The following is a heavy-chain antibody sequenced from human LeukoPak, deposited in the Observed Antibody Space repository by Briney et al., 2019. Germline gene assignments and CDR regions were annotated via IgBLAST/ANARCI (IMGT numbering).Heavy chain of an antibody. CDR2: IFGSGGSA. J-gene: IGHJ4*02. V-gene: IGHV3-23*01. CDR3: AKTTTGYSSGRYPAWPIDY. Sequence: PGGSLRLSCAASGFTFGSYAMYWVRQAPGKGLEWVSGIFGSGGSAHYADSVKGRFTISRDNSKNTVYLQMDSLGAEDTATYYCAKTTTGYSSGRYPAWPIDYWGQGTLVTVSS. CDR1: GFTFGSYA. D-gene: IGHD2-15*01.